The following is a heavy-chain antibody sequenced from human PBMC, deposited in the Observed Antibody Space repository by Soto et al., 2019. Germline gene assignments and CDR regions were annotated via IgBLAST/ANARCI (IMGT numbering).Heavy chain of an antibody. Sequence: QVQLVQSGAEVKKPGSSVKVSCKASGGTFSSYAISWVRQAPGQGLEWMGGIIPIFGTANYAQKFQGRVTITADESTSTAYMELSSLRSEDTAVYYCATVGGSYPPTDYYYGMDVWGQGTTVTVSS. V-gene: IGHV1-69*01. CDR1: GGTFSSYA. CDR2: IIPIFGTA. D-gene: IGHD1-26*01. CDR3: ATVGGSYPPTDYYYGMDV. J-gene: IGHJ6*02.